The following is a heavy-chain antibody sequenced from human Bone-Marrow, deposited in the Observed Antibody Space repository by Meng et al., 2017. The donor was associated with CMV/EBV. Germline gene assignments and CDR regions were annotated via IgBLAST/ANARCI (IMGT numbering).Heavy chain of an antibody. CDR3: ARSRLWFGELLPLGY. CDR1: GYPISSGYY. D-gene: IGHD3-10*01. CDR2: IYHSGST. J-gene: IGHJ4*02. Sequence: SETLSLTCTVSGYPISSGYYWGWIRQPPGKGLEWIGSIYHSGSTYYNPSLKSRVTISVDTSKNQFSLKLSSVTAADTAVYYCARSRLWFGELLPLGYWGQGALVTVSS. V-gene: IGHV4-38-2*02.